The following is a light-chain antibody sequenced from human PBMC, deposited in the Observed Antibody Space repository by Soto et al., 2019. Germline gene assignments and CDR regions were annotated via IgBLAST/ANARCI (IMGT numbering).Light chain of an antibody. V-gene: IGKV3-20*01. CDR3: QFGTLVWT. J-gene: IGKJ1*01. CDR1: QSVSDTY. CDR2: GAS. Sequence: EIVLTQSPGTLSLSPGERATLSCRASQSVSDTYLAWYQQKPGQPPRLLIYGASNRATGIPDRFSGSGSGTDFTLTVSRLEPEDFAVYYFQFGTLVWTFGQWTKVEIK.